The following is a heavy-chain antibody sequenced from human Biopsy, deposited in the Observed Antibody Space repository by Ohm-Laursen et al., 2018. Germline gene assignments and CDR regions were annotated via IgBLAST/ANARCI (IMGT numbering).Heavy chain of an antibody. J-gene: IGHJ4*02. V-gene: IGHV4-34*08. CDR1: GKTFSDYQ. Sequence: GTLSLTWAVFGKTFSDYQWSWIRQPPGKGLEWTGQINQAGTTNYNPSLKSRASISADASKYEFSLRLTSVTAADTAVYLCGNEVHGRDYWGLGAQVTVSS. CDR2: INQAGTT. D-gene: IGHD2-15*01. CDR3: GNEVHGRDY.